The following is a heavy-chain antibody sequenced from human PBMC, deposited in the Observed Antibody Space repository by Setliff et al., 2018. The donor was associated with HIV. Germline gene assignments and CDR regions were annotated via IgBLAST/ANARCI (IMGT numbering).Heavy chain of an antibody. CDR3: ARAETYLWELHAFDI. D-gene: IGHD1-26*01. Sequence: GASVKVSCKPSGYSFTNHYMHWVRQAPGQGLEWMGVINPTGGSTRNTQKFQGRVTMTRDTSTSTVYMELTSLRSEDTAVYYCARAETYLWELHAFDIWGQGTMVTVSS. CDR2: INPTGGST. V-gene: IGHV1-46*01. CDR1: GYSFTNHY. J-gene: IGHJ3*02.